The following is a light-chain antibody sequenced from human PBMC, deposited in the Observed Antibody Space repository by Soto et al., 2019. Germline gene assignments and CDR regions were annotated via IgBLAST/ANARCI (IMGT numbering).Light chain of an antibody. CDR1: QRISSW. CDR3: QQYNSYSKT. Sequence: DIQMTQSPSTLPASVGDRVTITCRASQRISSWLAWYQQKPGKAPKLLIYDATSLESRVPSRFSGSGSGTEFMLTISSLHPDDFATYHCQQYNSYSKTFGQGTQVDIX. J-gene: IGKJ1*01. CDR2: DAT. V-gene: IGKV1-5*01.